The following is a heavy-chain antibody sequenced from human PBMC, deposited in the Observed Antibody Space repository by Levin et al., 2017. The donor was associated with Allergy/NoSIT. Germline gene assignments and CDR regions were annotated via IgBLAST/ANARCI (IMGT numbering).Heavy chain of an antibody. D-gene: IGHD3-3*01. J-gene: IGHJ4*02. CDR3: TSGLRFLEWLSYSDY. CDR2: ISGSGDNT. CDR1: GFSFSSYA. Sequence: AGGSLRLSCTASGFSFSSYAMTWVRQAPGKGLEWVSAISGSGDNTYYADSVKGRFTISRDNSKNTLSLQMNSLRAEDTAVYYCTSGLRFLEWLSYSDYWGQGTLVTVSS. V-gene: IGHV3-23*01.